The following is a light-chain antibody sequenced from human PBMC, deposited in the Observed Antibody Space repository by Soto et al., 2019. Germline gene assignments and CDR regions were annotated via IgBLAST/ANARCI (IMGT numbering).Light chain of an antibody. CDR1: QSISSY. Sequence: DIQMTQSPSSLSASVGDRVTITCRASQSISSYFNWYQQKPGKAPHLLIYAASTLQSGVPSRFSGSGSGTDFTLTISSLQPEDFATYYCQQSYGTPRTFGQGTKVEV. CDR2: AAS. CDR3: QQSYGTPRT. J-gene: IGKJ1*01. V-gene: IGKV1-39*01.